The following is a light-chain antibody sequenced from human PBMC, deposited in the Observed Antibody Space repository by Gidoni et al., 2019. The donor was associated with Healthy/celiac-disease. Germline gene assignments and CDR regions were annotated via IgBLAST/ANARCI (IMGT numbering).Light chain of an antibody. J-gene: IGKJ1*01. Sequence: GTLSLSPGERSTLSCRASQSVSSSYLAWYQQKPGQAPRLLIYGASSRATGIPDRFSGSGSGTDFTLTISRLEPEDFAVYYCQQYGSSPQTFGQGTKVEIK. CDR2: GAS. V-gene: IGKV3-20*01. CDR3: QQYGSSPQT. CDR1: QSVSSSY.